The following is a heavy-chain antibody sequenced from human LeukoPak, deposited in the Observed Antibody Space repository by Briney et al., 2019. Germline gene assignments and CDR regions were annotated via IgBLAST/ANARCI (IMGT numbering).Heavy chain of an antibody. CDR2: INPSGGSK. CDR3: ARGNGGWLRHLPLDY. CDR1: GYTFTSSY. D-gene: IGHD5-12*01. J-gene: IGHJ4*02. Sequence: ASVKVSCQASGYTFTSSYIHWVRQAPGQGLEWMGIINPSGGSKSYAQKFQGRVTMTRDTSIRTAYMEVSRLRSEDTAVYYCARGNGGWLRHLPLDYWGQGTLVTVSS. V-gene: IGHV1-46*01.